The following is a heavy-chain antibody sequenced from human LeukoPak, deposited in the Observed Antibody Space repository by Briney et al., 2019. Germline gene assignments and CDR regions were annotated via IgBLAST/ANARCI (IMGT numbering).Heavy chain of an antibody. J-gene: IGHJ5*02. CDR2: ISGSSSLI. CDR1: GFFSNYG. CDR3: ARGSEHLDNWFDP. D-gene: IGHD1-14*01. V-gene: IGHV3-48*02. Sequence: GGSLRLSCAASGFFSNYGMNWVRQAPGKGLEWISYISGSSSLIHQADSVKGRFTISRDNAKNLVSLQMSSLRDEDTAVYYCARGSEHLDNWFDPWSQGTLVTVSS.